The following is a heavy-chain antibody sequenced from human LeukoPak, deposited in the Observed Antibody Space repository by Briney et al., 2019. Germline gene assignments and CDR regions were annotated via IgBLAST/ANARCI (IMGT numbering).Heavy chain of an antibody. J-gene: IGHJ3*02. V-gene: IGHV1-2*02. CDR3: AREGAIHYYGTRGYGYGAFDI. CDR1: GYTFTGYH. CDR2: INPNSGGT. Sequence: ASVKVSCKASGYTFTGYHMHWVRQAPGQGLEWMGWINPNSGGTNYAQNFQGRVTMARDTSISTVYMELSRLKSDDTAVYYCAREGAIHYYGTRGYGYGAFDIWGQGTMVTVSS. D-gene: IGHD3-22*01.